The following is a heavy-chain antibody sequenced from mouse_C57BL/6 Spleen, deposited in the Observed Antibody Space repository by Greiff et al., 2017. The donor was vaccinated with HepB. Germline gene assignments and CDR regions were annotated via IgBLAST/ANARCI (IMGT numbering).Heavy chain of an antibody. CDR2: IHPNSGST. V-gene: IGHV1-64*01. D-gene: IGHD1-1*01. CDR3: ARDTTVVATEWYSDV. J-gene: IGHJ1*01. Sequence: QVQLQQPGAELVKPGASVKLSCKAPGYTFPSYWTHWVKQRPGQGLEWIGMIHPNSGSTNYNEKFKSKATLTVDKSSSTAYMQLSSLTSEDSAVYYCARDTTVVATEWYSDVWGAGTTVTVS. CDR1: GYTFPSYW.